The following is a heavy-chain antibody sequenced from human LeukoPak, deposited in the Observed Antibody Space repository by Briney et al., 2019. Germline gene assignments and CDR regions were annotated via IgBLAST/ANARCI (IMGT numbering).Heavy chain of an antibody. CDR3: ASIRGFSGAFDI. V-gene: IGHV3-21*01. CDR2: ISSSSSYI. Sequence: GGSLRLSCAAPGFAFSSYSMNWVRQAPGKGLEWVSSISSSSSYIYYADSVKGRFTISRDNAKNSLYLQMNSLRAEDTAVYYCASIRGFSGAFDIWGQGTMVTVSS. CDR1: GFAFSSYS. D-gene: IGHD3-10*01. J-gene: IGHJ3*02.